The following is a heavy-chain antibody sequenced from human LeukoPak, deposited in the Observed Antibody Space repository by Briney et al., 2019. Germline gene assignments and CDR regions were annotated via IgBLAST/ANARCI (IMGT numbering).Heavy chain of an antibody. Sequence: TSETLSLTCAVFGGSFSDYYWSWIREPPGGRLEWSGEINDSGRTSYNPSLMSRVTVSVDTSKNQFSLRLTSVTATDTAVYYCARRWNYGRNYYIDVWGNGATVSVS. CDR2: INDSGRT. D-gene: IGHD1-7*01. CDR3: ARRWNYGRNYYIDV. J-gene: IGHJ6*03. V-gene: IGHV4-34*01. CDR1: GGSFSDYY.